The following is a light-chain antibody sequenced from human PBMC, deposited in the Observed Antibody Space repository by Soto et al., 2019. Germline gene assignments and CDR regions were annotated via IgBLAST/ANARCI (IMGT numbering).Light chain of an antibody. J-gene: IGKJ5*01. Sequence: EIVMTQSPATLSVSPWEKATLXXRASQNIDINIVWYQQKPGQAPRLIXFRASTRATGVPARFSGSGSGTEFTLTISSLQSEDFAVYYCQQYNNWPPITFGQGTRLEIK. V-gene: IGKV3-15*01. CDR3: QQYNNWPPIT. CDR2: RAS. CDR1: QNIDIN.